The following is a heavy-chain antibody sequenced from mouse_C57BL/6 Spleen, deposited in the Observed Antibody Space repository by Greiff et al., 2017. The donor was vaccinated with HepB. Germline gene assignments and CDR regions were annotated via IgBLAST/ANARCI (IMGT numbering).Heavy chain of an antibody. Sequence: VQLQQSGPELVKPGASVKISCKASGYSFTGYYMNWVKQSPEKSLEWIGEINPSTGGTTYNQKFKAKATLTVDKSSSTAYMQLKSLTSEDSAVYYCARQLRLYAMDYWGQRTSVTVSS. CDR3: ARQLRLYAMDY. D-gene: IGHD3-2*02. V-gene: IGHV1-42*01. J-gene: IGHJ4*01. CDR2: INPSTGGT. CDR1: GYSFTGYY.